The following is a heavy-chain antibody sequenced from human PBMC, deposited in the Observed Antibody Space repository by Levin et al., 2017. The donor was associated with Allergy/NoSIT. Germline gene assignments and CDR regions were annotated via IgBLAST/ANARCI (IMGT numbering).Heavy chain of an antibody. V-gene: IGHV4-59*01. CDR1: GGSISSYY. J-gene: IGHJ4*02. CDR2: IYYRGIT. D-gene: IGHD3-9*01. CDR3: ARGGYDTLDGYYKYYFDS. Sequence: SSETLSLTCTVSGGSISSYYWSWIRQPPGKGLEWIGYIYYRGITNYNPSLKSRVTISVDTSKNQFSLKLSSVTTADTAVYYCARGGYDTLDGYYKYYFDSWGQGTLVTVSS.